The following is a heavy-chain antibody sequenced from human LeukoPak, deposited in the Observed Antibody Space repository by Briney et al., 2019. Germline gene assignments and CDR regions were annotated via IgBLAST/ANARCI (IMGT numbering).Heavy chain of an antibody. CDR1: GGSISSYY. CDR3: ARVLSGGVAYIAY. D-gene: IGHD3-16*01. CDR2: IYYSGST. V-gene: IGHV4-59*08. Sequence: SETLSLTCTVSGGSISSYYWSWVRQPPGKGLEWIGDIYYSGSTNYNPSLKSRVTISLDTSKNQFSPTLSSVTAADTAVYYSARVLSGGVAYIAYWGEGTLVT. J-gene: IGHJ4*02.